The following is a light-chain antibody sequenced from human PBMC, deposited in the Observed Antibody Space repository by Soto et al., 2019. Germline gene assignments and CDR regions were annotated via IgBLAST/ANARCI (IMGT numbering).Light chain of an antibody. V-gene: IGKV3-15*01. Sequence: EIVMTQSPATLSVSPGERATLSCRASQGVGDNFAWYQQKPGQAPRLLIYGASTRATGIPARFSGSGSGTEFTLTITSLQSEDFAIYYCQQYNNWPPWTFGQGTKVEIK. CDR2: GAS. CDR3: QQYNNWPPWT. CDR1: QGVGDN. J-gene: IGKJ1*01.